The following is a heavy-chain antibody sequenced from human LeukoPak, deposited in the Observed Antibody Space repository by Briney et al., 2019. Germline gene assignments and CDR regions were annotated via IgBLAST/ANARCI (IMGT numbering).Heavy chain of an antibody. CDR1: GYTFTSYG. V-gene: IGHV1-18*01. Sequence: GASVKVSCKASGYTFTSYGISWVRQAPGQGLEWIGWISAYNGNTNYAQKLQGRVTMTTDTSTSKAYMELRSLRSDDTAVYYCAREGGLWFGELLPYFDYWGQGTLVTVSS. D-gene: IGHD3-10*01. J-gene: IGHJ4*02. CDR2: ISAYNGNT. CDR3: AREGGLWFGELLPYFDY.